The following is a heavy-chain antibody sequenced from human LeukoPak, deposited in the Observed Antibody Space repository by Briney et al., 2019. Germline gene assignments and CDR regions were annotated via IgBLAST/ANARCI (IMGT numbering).Heavy chain of an antibody. CDR3: ARNSGIPHYFDY. CDR2: INPSGGST. Sequence: ASVKVSCKASGYTFTSYYMHWVRQAPGQGLEWMGIINPSGGSTSYAQKFQGRVTMTRDMSTSTVYMELSSLRSEDTAVYYCARNSGIPHYFDYWGQGTLVTVSS. J-gene: IGHJ4*02. V-gene: IGHV1-46*01. D-gene: IGHD4-23*01. CDR1: GYTFTSYY.